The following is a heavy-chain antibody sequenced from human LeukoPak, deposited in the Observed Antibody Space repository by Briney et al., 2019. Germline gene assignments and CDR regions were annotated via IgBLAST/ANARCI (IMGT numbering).Heavy chain of an antibody. J-gene: IGHJ6*02. Sequence: GGSLRPSCAASGFTFSYYWMSWVRQAPGKGPEWVANIKQDGTEKYYVDSVKGRFTISRDNSKNTLYLQMNSLRAEDTAVYYCAKIANYYYYYGMDVWGQGTTVTVSS. CDR3: AKIANYYYYYGMDV. D-gene: IGHD4/OR15-4a*01. V-gene: IGHV3-7*03. CDR1: GFTFSYYW. CDR2: IKQDGTEK.